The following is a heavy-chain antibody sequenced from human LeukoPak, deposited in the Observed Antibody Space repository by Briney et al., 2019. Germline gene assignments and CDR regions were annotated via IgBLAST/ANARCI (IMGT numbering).Heavy chain of an antibody. V-gene: IGHV4-30-2*01. CDR2: IYHSGST. CDR1: GGSISSGGYS. D-gene: IGHD6-13*01. J-gene: IGHJ6*02. Sequence: LSETLSLTCAVSGGSISSGGYSWSWIRQPPGKGLEWIGYIYHSGSTYYNPSLKSRVTISVDRSKNQFSLKLSSVTAADTAVYYCARDHSSSSYGMDVWGQGTTVTVSS. CDR3: ARDHSSSSYGMDV.